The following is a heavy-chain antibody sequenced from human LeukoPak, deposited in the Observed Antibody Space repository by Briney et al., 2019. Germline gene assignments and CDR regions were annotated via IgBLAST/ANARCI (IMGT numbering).Heavy chain of an antibody. D-gene: IGHD5-18*01. CDR3: ARGIEDTAMVTMAFDI. CDR1: GGTFSSYA. CDR2: IIPIFGTA. J-gene: IGHJ3*02. Sequence: SVKVSCKASGGTFSSYAISWVRQAPGQGLEWMGRIIPIFGTANYAQKFQGRVTITTDESTSTAYMKLSSLRSEDTAVYYCARGIEDTAMVTMAFDIWGQGTMVTASS. V-gene: IGHV1-69*05.